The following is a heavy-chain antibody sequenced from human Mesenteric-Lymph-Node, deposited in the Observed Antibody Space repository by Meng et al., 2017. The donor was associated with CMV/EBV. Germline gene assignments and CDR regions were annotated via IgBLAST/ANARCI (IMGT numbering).Heavy chain of an antibody. J-gene: IGHJ6*02. V-gene: IGHV3-66*02. CDR2: TYTGGST. CDR1: GFSVSSHH. Sequence: GESLKISCAASGFSVSSHHMSWVRQAPGKGLEWVSLTYTGGSTDYADSVQGRFTISRDNSKNTLYPQMNSLRVEDTAVYFCAGHNSETTIKRFGVVTWTDYYGLDVWGQGTTVTVSS. D-gene: IGHD3-3*01. CDR3: AGHNSETTIKRFGVVTWTDYYGLDV.